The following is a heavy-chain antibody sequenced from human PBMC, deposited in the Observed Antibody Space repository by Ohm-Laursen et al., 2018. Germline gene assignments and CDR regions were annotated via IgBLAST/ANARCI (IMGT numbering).Heavy chain of an antibody. V-gene: IGHV4-38-2*01. J-gene: IGHJ5*02. Sequence: SETLSLTCAVSGYSISSGHFWGWIRQPPGKGLEWIGTIYHSGSTYYNPSLKSRVTISVDTSKNRFSLKLSSVTAADTALYYCARGLWWFDPWGQGTLVTVSS. CDR1: GYSISSGHF. CDR2: IYHSGST. CDR3: ARGLWWFDP.